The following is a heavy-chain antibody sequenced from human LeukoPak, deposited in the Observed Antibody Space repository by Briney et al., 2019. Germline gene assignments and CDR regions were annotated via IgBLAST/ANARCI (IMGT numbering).Heavy chain of an antibody. CDR2: ISHSGST. V-gene: IGHV4-34*01. J-gene: IGHJ4*02. D-gene: IGHD3-16*02. CDR3: AREYYDYVWGSYRYLFDY. Sequence: SETLSLTCAVYGGSFSGYYWSWIRQPPGKGLEWIGEISHSGSTNYNPSLKSRVTISVDTSKNQFSLKLSSVTAADTAVYYCAREYYDYVWGSYRYLFDYWGQGTLVTVSS. CDR1: GGSFSGYY.